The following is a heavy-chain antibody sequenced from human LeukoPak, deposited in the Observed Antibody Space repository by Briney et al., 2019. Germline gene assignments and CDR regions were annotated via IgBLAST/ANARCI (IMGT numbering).Heavy chain of an antibody. V-gene: IGHV4-39*01. CDR2: IYYSGST. J-gene: IGHJ4*02. D-gene: IGHD3-3*01. CDR3: ARLTIFGVVTNDY. CDR1: GGSISSSSYY. Sequence: SETLPLTCTVSGGSISSSSYYWGWIRQPPGKGLEWIGSIYYSGSTYYNPSLKSRVTISVDTSKNQFSLKLSSVTAADTAVYYCARLTIFGVVTNDYWGQGTLVTVSS.